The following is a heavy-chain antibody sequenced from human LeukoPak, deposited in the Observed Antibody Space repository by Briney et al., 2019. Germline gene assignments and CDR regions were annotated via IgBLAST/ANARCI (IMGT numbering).Heavy chain of an antibody. CDR3: ARTEYNWFDP. Sequence: SQTLSLTCTVSGGSISSGDYYWSWIRQPPGKGLEWIGYILYSGSTNYNPSLKSRVTISVGMSKNQFSLRLSSVTAADTAVYYCARTEYNWFDPWGQETLVTVSS. J-gene: IGHJ5*02. CDR1: GGSISSGDYY. V-gene: IGHV4-61*08. CDR2: ILYSGST.